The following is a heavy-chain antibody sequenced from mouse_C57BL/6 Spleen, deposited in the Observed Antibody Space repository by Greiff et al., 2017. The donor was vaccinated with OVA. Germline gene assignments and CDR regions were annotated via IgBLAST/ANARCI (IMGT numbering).Heavy chain of an antibody. J-gene: IGHJ1*03. V-gene: IGHV10-1*01. CDR2: IRSKSNNYAT. D-gene: IGHD1-1*01. Sequence: EVMLVESGGGLVQPKGSLKLSCAASGFSFNTYAMNWVRQAPGKGLEWVARIRSKSNNYATYYADSVKDRFTISRDDSESMLYLQMNNLKTEDTAMYYCVRGYGSSYWYFDVWGTGTTVTVSS. CDR3: VRGYGSSYWYFDV. CDR1: GFSFNTYA.